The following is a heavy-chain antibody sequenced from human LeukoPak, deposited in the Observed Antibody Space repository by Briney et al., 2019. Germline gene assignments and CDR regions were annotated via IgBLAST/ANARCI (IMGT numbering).Heavy chain of an antibody. D-gene: IGHD6-13*01. J-gene: IGHJ4*02. V-gene: IGHV3-53*01. CDR3: ARNPTGYSSSPDFDY. CDR1: GFNVSNNY. Sequence: GGSLRLSCAASGFNVSNNYMTWVRQAPGKGLEWVSLIYSSGSTYYADSVKGRFTISRDNSKNTLYLQVNSLRAEDTAVYYCARNPTGYSSSPDFDYWGQGTLVTVSS. CDR2: IYSSGST.